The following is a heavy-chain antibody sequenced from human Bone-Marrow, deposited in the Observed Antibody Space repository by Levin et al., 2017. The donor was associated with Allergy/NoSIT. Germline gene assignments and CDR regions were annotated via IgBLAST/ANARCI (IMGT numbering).Heavy chain of an antibody. CDR2: ISYDGSNK. V-gene: IGHV3-30*18. CDR3: AKDLEPETYSSGWYDSGCDY. J-gene: IGHJ4*02. Sequence: GESLKISCAASGFTFSSYGMHWVRQAPGKGLEWVAVISYDGSNKYYADSVKGRFTISRDNSKNTLYLQMNSLRAEDTAVYYCAKDLEPETYSSGWYDSGCDYWGQGTLVTVSS. D-gene: IGHD6-19*01. CDR1: GFTFSSYG.